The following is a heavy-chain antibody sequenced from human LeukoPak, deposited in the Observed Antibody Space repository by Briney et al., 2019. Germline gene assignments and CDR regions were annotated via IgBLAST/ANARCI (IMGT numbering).Heavy chain of an antibody. CDR1: GGTFSSYA. J-gene: IGHJ6*03. CDR3: AREVSVTLYYSYYYMDV. V-gene: IGHV1-69*05. Sequence: SVKISCKASGGTFSSYAISWLRQAPGQGLEWMGRIIPIFGTANYAQKFQGRVTITTDESTSTAYMELSSLRSEDTAVYYCAREVSVTLYYSYYYMDVWGKGTTVTVSS. CDR2: IIPIFGTA. D-gene: IGHD4-11*01.